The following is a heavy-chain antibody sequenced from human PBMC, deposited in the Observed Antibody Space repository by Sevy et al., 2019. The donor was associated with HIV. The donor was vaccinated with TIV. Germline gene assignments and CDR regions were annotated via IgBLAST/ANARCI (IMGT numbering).Heavy chain of an antibody. V-gene: IGHV4-61*01. D-gene: IGHD5-18*01. CDR3: AREGSGGYSYGFDY. Sequence: SETLSLTCTVSGGSVSSGSYYWSWIRQPPGKGLEWIGYIYYSGSTNYNPSLKSRVTISVDTSKNQFSLKLSSVTAADTAVYYCAREGSGGYSYGFDYWGQGTLVTVSS. J-gene: IGHJ4*02. CDR2: IYYSGST. CDR1: GGSVSSGSYY.